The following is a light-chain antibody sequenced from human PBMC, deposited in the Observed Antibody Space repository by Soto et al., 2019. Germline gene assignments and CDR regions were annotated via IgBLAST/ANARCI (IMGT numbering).Light chain of an antibody. CDR1: HRVNTN. V-gene: IGKV3-15*01. CDR2: GAS. J-gene: IGKJ4*01. Sequence: EILMTQSPGTLSVSPGERATLSCRASHRVNTNLAWYQQKPGQAPRLLIFGASTRATGIPATFSGSGSGTEFTLSISSLQSEHLGVYYCQQDSSWPLTFGGGTKVDIK. CDR3: QQDSSWPLT.